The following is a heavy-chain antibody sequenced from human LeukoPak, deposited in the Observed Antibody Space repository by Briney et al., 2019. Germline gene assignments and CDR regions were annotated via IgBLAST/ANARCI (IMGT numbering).Heavy chain of an antibody. V-gene: IGHV3-66*01. CDR2: IYSGDST. J-gene: IGHJ5*02. CDR3: SRGGYGDYNNWFDP. CDR1: GFTVSSNY. Sequence: PGGSLRLSCAASGFTVSSNYMTWVRQAPGKGLEWVSVIYSGDSTYYADSVKGRFTISRDNSKNTLYLQMNSLRAEDTAVYYCSRGGYGDYNNWFDPWGQGTLVIVSS. D-gene: IGHD4-17*01.